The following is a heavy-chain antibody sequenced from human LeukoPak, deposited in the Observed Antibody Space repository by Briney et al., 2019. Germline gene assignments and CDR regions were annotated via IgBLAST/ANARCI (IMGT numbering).Heavy chain of an antibody. CDR2: ISGSGGST. J-gene: IGHJ4*02. D-gene: IGHD3-10*01. CDR1: GFTFSSYA. V-gene: IGHV3-23*01. Sequence: GGSLRLSCAASGFTFSSYAMSWVRQAPGKGLEWVSAISGSGGSTYYAGSVKGRFTISRDNSKNTLYLQMNSLRAEDTAVYYCAKGPTYGSGSLLSDYWGQGTLVTVSS. CDR3: AKGPTYGSGSLLSDY.